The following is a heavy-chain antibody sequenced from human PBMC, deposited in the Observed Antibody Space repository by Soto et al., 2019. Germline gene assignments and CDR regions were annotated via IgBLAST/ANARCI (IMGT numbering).Heavy chain of an antibody. CDR2: IIPIFGTA. CDR3: ARGSEVLMVYAMRGYPFDI. D-gene: IGHD2-8*01. Sequence: SVKVSCKASGGTFSSYAISWVRQAPGQGLEWMGGIIPIFGTANYAQKFQGRVTITADESTSTAYMELSSLRSEDTAVYYCARGSEVLMVYAMRGYPFDICCQGSMVTASS. V-gene: IGHV1-69*13. CDR1: GGTFSSYA. J-gene: IGHJ3*02.